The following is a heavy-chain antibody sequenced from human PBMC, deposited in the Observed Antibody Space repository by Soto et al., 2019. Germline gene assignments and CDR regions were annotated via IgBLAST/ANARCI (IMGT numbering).Heavy chain of an antibody. D-gene: IGHD3-9*01. J-gene: IGHJ5*02. CDR1: GGSISSGVYY. V-gene: IGHV4-30-4*01. Sequence: QVQLPESGPGLVKPSQTLSLTCTVSGGSISSGVYYCSWIRQPPRKGLEWIGSIYYSGSTYYNPSLKSRVTISVDTSKNQFSLQLSSVTAADTAVYYCASYIPTRTNVLRYFAPAWGQGTLVTVSS. CDR2: IYYSGST. CDR3: ASYIPTRTNVLRYFAPA.